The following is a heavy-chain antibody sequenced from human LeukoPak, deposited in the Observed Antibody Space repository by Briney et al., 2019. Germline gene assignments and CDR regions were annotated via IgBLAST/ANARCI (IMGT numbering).Heavy chain of an antibody. V-gene: IGHV3-23*01. CDR1: GFTFSSYA. J-gene: IGHJ4*02. CDR3: AKRWLSSYYFDY. Sequence: GRSLRLSCAASGFTFSSYAMHWVRQAPGKGLEWVSAISDSGGDTYYADSVKGRFTISRDNSKNTLYLQMNNLRADDTAIYYCAKRWLSSYYFDYWGQGTLVTVSS. CDR2: ISDSGGDT. D-gene: IGHD5-24*01.